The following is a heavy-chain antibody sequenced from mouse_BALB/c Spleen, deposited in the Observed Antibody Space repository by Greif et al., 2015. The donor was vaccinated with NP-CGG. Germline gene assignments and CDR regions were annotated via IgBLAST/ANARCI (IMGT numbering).Heavy chain of an antibody. CDR2: INPSTGYT. CDR3: ARDGNAMDY. CDR1: GYTFTSYW. D-gene: IGHD2-1*01. V-gene: IGHV1-7*01. Sequence: QVQLQQSGAELAKPGASVKMSCKASGYTFTSYWMHWVKQRPGQGLEWIGYINPSTGYTEYNQKFKDKATLTADKSSSTAYMQLSSLTSEDSAVYYCARDGNAMDYWGQGTSVTVSS. J-gene: IGHJ4*01.